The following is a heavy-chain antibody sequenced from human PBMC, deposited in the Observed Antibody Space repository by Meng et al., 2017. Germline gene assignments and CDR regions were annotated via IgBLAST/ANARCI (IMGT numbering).Heavy chain of an antibody. J-gene: IGHJ3*02. CDR1: GFTFSSYA. CDR3: AKFGITMVRFPHDAFDI. CDR2: ISGSGGST. D-gene: IGHD3-10*01. Sequence: GGPLRLSCAASGFTFSSYAMSWVRQAPGKGLEWVSAISGSGGSTYYADSVKGRFTISRDNSKNTLYLQMNSLRAEDTAVYYCAKFGITMVRFPHDAFDIWGQGTMVTVSS. V-gene: IGHV3-23*01.